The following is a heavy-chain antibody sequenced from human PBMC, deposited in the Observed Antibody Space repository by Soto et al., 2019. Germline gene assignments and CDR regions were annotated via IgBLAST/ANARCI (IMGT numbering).Heavy chain of an antibody. V-gene: IGHV3-23*01. CDR1: GFTFSTYA. CDR2: IGGRDSGT. CDR3: AKDVRRDNWFDP. J-gene: IGHJ5*02. Sequence: PGGSLRLSCAASGFTFSTYAMSWVRQAPGKGLEWVSSIGGRDSGTHYADSVKGRFTISRDNSKNTLFLQMNSLRAEDTAVYYCAKDVRRDNWFDPWGQGTQVTVSS.